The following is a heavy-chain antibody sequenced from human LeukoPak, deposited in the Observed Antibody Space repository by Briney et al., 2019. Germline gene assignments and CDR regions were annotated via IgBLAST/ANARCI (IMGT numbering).Heavy chain of an antibody. J-gene: IGHJ4*02. CDR1: GFTFSDFY. CDR3: AIYGKTPWYLEY. Sequence: KPGGSLRLSCAASGFTFSDFYMSWIRQAPGKGLEWVSYISGSTIYTNYADSVKGRFTISRDNAKNSLYLQMDSLRAEDTAVYYCAIYGKTPWYLEYWGRGTLVTVSS. V-gene: IGHV3-11*06. D-gene: IGHD2/OR15-2a*01. CDR2: ISGSTIYT.